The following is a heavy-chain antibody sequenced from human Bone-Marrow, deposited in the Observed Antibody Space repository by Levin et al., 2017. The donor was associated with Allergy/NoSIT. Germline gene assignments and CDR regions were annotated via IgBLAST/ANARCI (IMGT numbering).Heavy chain of an antibody. V-gene: IGHV3-21*01. D-gene: IGHD7-27*01. J-gene: IGHJ4*02. Sequence: GESLKISCAASGFIFSDYSMNWVRQAPGKGLEWVSSVSSDSYIYYADSVKGRFTISRDNAKNSLYLQMNSLRVEDTAVYYCARAGSLGILTGDDYWGQGTLVTVSS. CDR1: GFIFSDYS. CDR3: ARAGSLGILTGDDY. CDR2: VSSDSYI.